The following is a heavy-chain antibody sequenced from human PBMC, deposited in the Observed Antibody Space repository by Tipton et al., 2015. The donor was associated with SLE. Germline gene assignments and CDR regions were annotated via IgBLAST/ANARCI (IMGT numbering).Heavy chain of an antibody. Sequence: TLSLTCTVSGGSISSGSYYWSWIRQPAGKGLEWIGRIYTSGSTNYNPSLKSRVTISVDTSKNQFSLKLSSVTAADTAVYYCARRSLGFLEGWGQGTLVTVSS. D-gene: IGHD3-3*01. V-gene: IGHV4-61*02. CDR1: GGSISSGSYY. CDR2: IYTSGST. CDR3: ARRSLGFLEG. J-gene: IGHJ4*02.